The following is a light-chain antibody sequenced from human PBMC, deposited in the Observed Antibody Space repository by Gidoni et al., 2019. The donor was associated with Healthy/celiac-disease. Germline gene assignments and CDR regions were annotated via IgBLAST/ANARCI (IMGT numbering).Light chain of an antibody. CDR2: GAS. J-gene: IGKJ5*01. Sequence: DIVLTQSPGTLSLSPGERATLSCRASQSVSSSYLARYQQKPGQAPRLLIYGASSRATGIPDRFSGSGSGTDFTLTSSRLEPEDFAGYYCQQYGSSPITFGQGTRLEIK. CDR3: QQYGSSPIT. CDR1: QSVSSSY. V-gene: IGKV3-20*01.